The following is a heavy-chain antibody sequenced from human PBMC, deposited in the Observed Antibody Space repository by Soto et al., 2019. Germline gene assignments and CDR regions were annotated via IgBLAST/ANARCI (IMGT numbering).Heavy chain of an antibody. D-gene: IGHD1-26*01. J-gene: IGHJ6*01. V-gene: IGHV3-23*01. Sequence: PGGSLRLSCAASGFTFSSYAITWVRQAPGKGLEWVSVISGSGDRTYYADSVKGRFTISRDNSKNTLYLQMNSLRAEDTAVYYCASGRGRYFYYGMEVWGQGTTVTVSS. CDR2: ISGSGDRT. CDR1: GFTFSSYA. CDR3: ASGRGRYFYYGMEV.